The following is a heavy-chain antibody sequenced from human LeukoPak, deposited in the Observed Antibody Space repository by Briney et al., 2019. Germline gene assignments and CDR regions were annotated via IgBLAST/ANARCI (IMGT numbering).Heavy chain of an antibody. V-gene: IGHV3-21*01. CDR2: ISSSSSYI. D-gene: IGHD3-10*01. CDR3: ARARYYGSGKPGLYYYYGMDV. J-gene: IGHJ6*02. Sequence: GGSLRLSCAASGFTFSSYSMNWVRQAPGKGLEWVSSISSSSSYIYYADSVKGRFTISRDNAKNSLYLQMNSLRAEDTAVYYCARARYYGSGKPGLYYYYGMDVWGQGTTVTVSS. CDR1: GFTFSSYS.